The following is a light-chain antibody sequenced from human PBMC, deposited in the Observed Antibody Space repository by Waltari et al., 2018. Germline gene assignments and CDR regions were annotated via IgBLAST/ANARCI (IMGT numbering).Light chain of an antibody. CDR1: ESISSW. Sequence: DIQMTQSPSTLSASVGDRVSTSCRASESISSWLAWDQQRPGKAPRLLIYKASRLESGVPSRFSGSGSGTEFTLTITSLQPDDFATYYCQQYDTFSATFGPGTTVEI. CDR2: KAS. V-gene: IGKV1-5*03. CDR3: QQYDTFSAT. J-gene: IGKJ1*01.